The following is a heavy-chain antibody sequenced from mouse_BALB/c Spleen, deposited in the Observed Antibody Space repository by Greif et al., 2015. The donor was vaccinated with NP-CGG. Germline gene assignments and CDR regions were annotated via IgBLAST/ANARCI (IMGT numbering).Heavy chain of an antibody. Sequence: VQLQESGAELAKPGASVKMSCEASGYTFTSYWMHWVKQRPGQGLEWIGYINPSTGYTEYNQKFKDKATLTADKSSSTAYMQLSSLTSEDSAVYYCATGTYFDVWGAGTTVTVSS. CDR2: INPSTGYT. D-gene: IGHD4-1*01. V-gene: IGHV1-7*01. CDR3: ATGTYFDV. CDR1: GYTFTSYW. J-gene: IGHJ1*01.